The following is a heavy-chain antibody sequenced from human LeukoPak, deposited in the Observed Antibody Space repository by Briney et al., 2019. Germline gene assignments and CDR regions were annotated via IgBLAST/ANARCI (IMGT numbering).Heavy chain of an antibody. CDR1: GYTFTGYY. CDR3: ARALTQSSIAATLDY. V-gene: IGHV1-2*02. CDR2: INPTSGRT. Sequence: ASVKVSCKASGYTFTGYYMHWVRQAPGQGLEWMGWINPTSGRTNYAQKFQGRVTMTRDTSISTAYMELSRLRSDDTAVYYCARALTQSSIAATLDYWGQGTLVTVSS. J-gene: IGHJ4*02. D-gene: IGHD6-6*01.